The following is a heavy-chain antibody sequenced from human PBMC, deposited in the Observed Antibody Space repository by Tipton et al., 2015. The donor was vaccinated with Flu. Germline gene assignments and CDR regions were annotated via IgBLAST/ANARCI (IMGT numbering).Heavy chain of an antibody. CDR1: GYTFTGYY. V-gene: IGHV1-2*02. CDR3: AVPRHYDSSGYYYVQFDY. D-gene: IGHD3-22*01. J-gene: IGHJ4*02. CDR2: INPNSGGT. Sequence: QLVQSGAEVKKPGASVKVSCKASGYTFTGYYMHWVRQAPGQGLEWMGWINPNSGGTNYAQKFQGRVTMTRDTSISTAYMELSRLRSDDTAVYYCAVPRHYDSSGYYYVQFDYWGQGTLVTVSS.